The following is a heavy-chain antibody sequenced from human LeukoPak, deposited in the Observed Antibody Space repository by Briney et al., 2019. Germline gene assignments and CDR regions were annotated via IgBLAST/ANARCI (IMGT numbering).Heavy chain of an antibody. CDR3: AREGGYYDRSGYYSVYY. D-gene: IGHD3-22*01. CDR1: GFTFNSYG. CDR2: ISSSGSTI. V-gene: IGHV3-48*03. J-gene: IGHJ4*02. Sequence: GGSLRLSCAASGFTFNSYGMNWVRQAPGKGLEWVSYISSSGSTIYYPDSVKGRVTISRDNAKNSLYLQMNSIRTEDTTVYIYAREGGYYDRSGYYSVYYWGRGTLVTVSS.